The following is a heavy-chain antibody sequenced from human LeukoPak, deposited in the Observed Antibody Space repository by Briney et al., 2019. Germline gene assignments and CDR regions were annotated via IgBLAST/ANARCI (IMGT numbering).Heavy chain of an antibody. CDR1: GFTFDDYA. Sequence: GGSLRLSCAASGFTFDDYAMHWVRQAPGKGLQWISSINWVGDTSSYANSVKGRFTVSRDNTKGSLYLQMHSLRSEDTALYYCAKDRQYGDYGGGDFFDSWGQGTLVTVSS. V-gene: IGHV3-43D*03. CDR3: AKDRQYGDYGGGDFFDS. J-gene: IGHJ4*02. D-gene: IGHD4-17*01. CDR2: INWVGDTS.